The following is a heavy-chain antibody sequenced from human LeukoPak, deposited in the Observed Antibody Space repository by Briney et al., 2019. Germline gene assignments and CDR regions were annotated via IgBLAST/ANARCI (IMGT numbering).Heavy chain of an antibody. J-gene: IGHJ6*03. D-gene: IGHD4-11*01. CDR2: ISSSSSTI. CDR3: ARASNLNYYYYYMDV. V-gene: IGHV3-48*01. Sequence: PGGSLRLSCAASGFTFSSYSMNWVRQAPGKGLEWVSYISSSSSTIYYADSVKGRFTISRDNTKNSLYLQMNRLRAEDTAVYYCARASNLNYYYYYMDVWGKGTTVTVSS. CDR1: GFTFSSYS.